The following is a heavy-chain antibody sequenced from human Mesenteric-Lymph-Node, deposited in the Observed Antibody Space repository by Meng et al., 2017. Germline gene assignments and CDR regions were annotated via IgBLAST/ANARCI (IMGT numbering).Heavy chain of an antibody. D-gene: IGHD3-22*01. CDR3: AKDYAIDYYDSSGLDY. V-gene: IGHV3-23*01. J-gene: IGHJ4*02. CDR1: GFIFSNYA. CDR2: ISASGGTS. Sequence: GESLKISCAASGFIFSNYAMSWVRQAPGKGLEWVSAISASGGTSFYADSVKGRFTISRDNSKNTLYLQMNSLRAEDTAVYYCAKDYAIDYYDSSGLDYWGQGTLVTVSS.